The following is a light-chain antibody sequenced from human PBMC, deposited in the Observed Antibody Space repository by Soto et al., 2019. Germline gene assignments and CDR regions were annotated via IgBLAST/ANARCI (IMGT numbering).Light chain of an antibody. V-gene: IGLV2-14*01. J-gene: IGLJ1*01. CDR3: NSYTHINTLF. CDR1: SSDVGAYNS. CDR2: EVS. Sequence: QSALTQPASVSGSPGQSITISCTGTSSDVGAYNSVSWFQQHPSKAPKLIIYEVSHRPSGVSIRFSGSKSGNTASLTISGLQAEDEADYYCNSYTHINTLFFGTGTKLTVL.